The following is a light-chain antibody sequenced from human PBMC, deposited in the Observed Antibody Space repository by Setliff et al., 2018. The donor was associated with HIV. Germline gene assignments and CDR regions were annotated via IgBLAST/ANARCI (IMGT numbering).Light chain of an antibody. CDR3: CSYAGSYAFV. J-gene: IGLJ1*01. V-gene: IGLV2-11*01. CDR1: SSDVGGYNY. Sequence: QSALTQPRSASGSPGQSVTISCTGTSSDVGGYNYVSWYQQHPGKAPKLTIYDVSKRPSGVPDRFSGSKSGNTASLTISGLQAEDEADYYCCSYAGSYAFVFGTGTKGTV. CDR2: DVS.